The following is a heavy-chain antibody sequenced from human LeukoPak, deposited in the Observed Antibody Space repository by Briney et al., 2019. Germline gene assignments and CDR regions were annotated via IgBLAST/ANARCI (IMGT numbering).Heavy chain of an antibody. Sequence: GASVKVSCKASGGTFSSYAISWVRQAPGQGLEWMGRIIPILGIANYAQKFQGRVTITADKSTSTAYMELSSLRSEDTAVYYCARAHDSSGYYYDPFFDYWGQGTLVTVSS. CDR3: ARAHDSSGYYYDPFFDY. CDR1: GGTFSSYA. D-gene: IGHD3-22*01. CDR2: IIPILGIA. J-gene: IGHJ4*02. V-gene: IGHV1-69*04.